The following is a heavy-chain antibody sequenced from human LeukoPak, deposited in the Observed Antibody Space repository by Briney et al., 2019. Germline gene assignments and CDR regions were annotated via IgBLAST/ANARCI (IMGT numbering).Heavy chain of an antibody. Sequence: KSSETLSLTCAVYGGSFSGYYWSWIRQPPGKGLEWIGEINHSGSTNYNPSLKSRVTMSVDTSKNQFSLKLSSVTAADTAVYYCARGSRWYHYWGQGTLVTVSS. CDR1: GGSFSGYY. CDR3: ARGSRWYHY. CDR2: INHSGST. J-gene: IGHJ4*02. D-gene: IGHD6-13*01. V-gene: IGHV4-34*01.